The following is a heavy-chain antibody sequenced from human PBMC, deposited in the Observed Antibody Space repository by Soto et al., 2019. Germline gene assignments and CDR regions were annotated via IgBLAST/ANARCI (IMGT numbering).Heavy chain of an antibody. D-gene: IGHD5-18*01. V-gene: IGHV3-23*01. CDR3: AKGTGFSYGDGYSFDH. CDR2: TSGSGGTT. J-gene: IGHJ4*02. CDR1: GCAVGNDS. Sequence: GGSLRLSCAAAGCAVGNDSMRWGRQARGKGLEWVSATSGSGGTTYYAESVKGRFTISMDCFKSTLFLQIDSLTADDTALYYCAKGTGFSYGDGYSFDHWGQGT.